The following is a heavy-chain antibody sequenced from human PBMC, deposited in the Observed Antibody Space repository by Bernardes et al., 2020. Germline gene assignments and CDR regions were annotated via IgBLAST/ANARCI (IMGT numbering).Heavy chain of an antibody. J-gene: IGHJ5*02. CDR2: INHSGST. CDR1: GGSFSGYY. D-gene: IGHD2-2*02. Sequence: SETLSLTCAVYGGSFSGYYWSWIRKPPGKGLEWIGEINHSGSTNYNPSLKSRVTISVDTSKNQFSLKLSSVTAADTAVYYCARGTMTDIVVVPAAIRAVFWFDPWGQGTLVTVSS. CDR3: ARGTMTDIVVVPAAIRAVFWFDP. V-gene: IGHV4-34*01.